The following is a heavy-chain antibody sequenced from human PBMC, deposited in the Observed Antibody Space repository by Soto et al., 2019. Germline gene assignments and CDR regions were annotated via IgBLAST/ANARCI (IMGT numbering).Heavy chain of an antibody. V-gene: IGHV4-59*01. J-gene: IGHJ4*02. Sequence: QVQLQESGPGLVKPSETLSLTCAVSGDSISSYYCMWIRQPPGKGLESIGYLYYGRSANYNPSLKSRVTLSVDTSTNQCSLTLSSMTAAVTAVYSWALRSMAVVPEYWGQGTLVTVSS. CDR3: ALRSMAVVPEY. CDR1: GDSISSYY. CDR2: LYYGRSA. D-gene: IGHD3-22*01.